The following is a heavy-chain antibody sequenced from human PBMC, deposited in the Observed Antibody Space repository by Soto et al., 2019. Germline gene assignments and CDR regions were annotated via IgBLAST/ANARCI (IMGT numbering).Heavy chain of an antibody. D-gene: IGHD3-10*01. CDR2: IYDGGST. V-gene: IGHV4-31*03. J-gene: IGHJ3*02. Sequence: SETLSLTCSVSGGFISSGGYFWTWIRQHPGKGLEWTGYIYDGGSTYYNPSLKSRVNISVDTSKNQFSLKLRSVTAADTAVYYCARGPAGLGAFDIWGQGTMVTVS. CDR3: ARGPAGLGAFDI. CDR1: GGFISSGGYF.